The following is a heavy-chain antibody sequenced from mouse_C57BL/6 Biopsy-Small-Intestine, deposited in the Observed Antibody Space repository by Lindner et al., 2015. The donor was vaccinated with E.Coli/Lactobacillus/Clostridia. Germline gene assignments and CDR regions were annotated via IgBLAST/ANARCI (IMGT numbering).Heavy chain of an antibody. CDR3: TTGSNYYFDH. CDR2: IDPENGNT. D-gene: IGHD2-5*01. Sequence: VQLQESGAELVRPGASVKLSCTASGFNIKDDYMHWVKQRPEQGLEWIGWIDPENGNTEYASKFQGKATITADTSSNTAYLQLSSLTSEDTAVYYCTTGSNYYFDHWGQGTTLTVSS. J-gene: IGHJ2*01. CDR1: GFNIKDDY. V-gene: IGHV14-4*01.